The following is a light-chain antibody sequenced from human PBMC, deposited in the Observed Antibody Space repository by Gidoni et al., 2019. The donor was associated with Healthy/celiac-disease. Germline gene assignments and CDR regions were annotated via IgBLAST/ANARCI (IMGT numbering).Light chain of an antibody. CDR2: DDS. Sequence: SYVLTQPPSVSVAPGTPARITCGGNNIGTKSVHWYQQKPGQAPVLVVYDDSDRPSGIPDRFSGSNSGNTATLTISRVEAGDEADYYCQVWDSSSDHPYVVFGGGTKLTVL. J-gene: IGLJ2*01. CDR1: NIGTKS. CDR3: QVWDSSSDHPYVV. V-gene: IGLV3-21*03.